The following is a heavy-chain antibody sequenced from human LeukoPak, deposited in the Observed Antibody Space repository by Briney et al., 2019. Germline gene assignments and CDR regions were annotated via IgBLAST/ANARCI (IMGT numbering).Heavy chain of an antibody. CDR1: GFTFSSYG. V-gene: IGHV3-30*03. D-gene: IGHD4-11*01. Sequence: GGSLRLSCAASGFTFSSYGMHWVRQAPGKGLEWVAVISYDGNNKYYADSVKGRFTISRDNSKNTLFLQMNSLRAEDTAVYYCARETVPRGFDYWGQGTLVTVSS. CDR2: ISYDGNNK. J-gene: IGHJ4*02. CDR3: ARETVPRGFDY.